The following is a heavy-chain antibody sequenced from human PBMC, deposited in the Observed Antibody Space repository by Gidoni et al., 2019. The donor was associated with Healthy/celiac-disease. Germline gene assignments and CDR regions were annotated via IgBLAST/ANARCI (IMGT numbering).Heavy chain of an antibody. Sequence: QVQLVESGGGVVQPGRSLRLSCAASRFTFSSYAMHWVRQAPGKGLEWVAVISYDGSNKYYADSVKGRFTISRDNSKNTLYLQMNSLRAEDTAVYYCAGSIAARPWNFDYWGQGTLVTVSA. CDR3: AGSIAARPWNFDY. CDR2: ISYDGSNK. CDR1: RFTFSSYA. D-gene: IGHD6-6*01. V-gene: IGHV3-30-3*01. J-gene: IGHJ4*02.